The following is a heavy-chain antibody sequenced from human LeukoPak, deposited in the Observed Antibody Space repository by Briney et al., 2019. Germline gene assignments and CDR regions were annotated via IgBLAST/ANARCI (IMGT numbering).Heavy chain of an antibody. V-gene: IGHV2-70*11. CDR3: ARHYYGSGSYSTPFDY. D-gene: IGHD3-10*01. CDR2: IDWDDDK. Sequence: SGPALVKPTQTLTLTCTFSGFSLSTSGMCVSWIRQPPGKALEWLARIDWDDDKYYSTSLKTRLTISKDTSKNQVVLTITNMDPVDTATYYCARHYYGSGSYSTPFDYWGQGTLVTVSS. CDR1: GFSLSTSGMC. J-gene: IGHJ4*02.